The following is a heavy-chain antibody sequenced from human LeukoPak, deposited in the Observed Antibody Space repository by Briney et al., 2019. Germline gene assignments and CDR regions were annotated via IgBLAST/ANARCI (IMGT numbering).Heavy chain of an antibody. CDR1: RFTVSSNY. V-gene: IGHV3-66*01. J-gene: IGHJ4*02. Sequence: GGSLRLSCAASRFTVSSNYMSWVRQAPGKGLEWVSVIYSGGSTYSADSVKGRFTISRDNSKNTLYLQMNSLKAEDTAVYYCARDPDGYRQGHHFDYWGQGTLVTVSS. CDR2: IYSGGST. D-gene: IGHD5-18*01. CDR3: ARDPDGYRQGHHFDY.